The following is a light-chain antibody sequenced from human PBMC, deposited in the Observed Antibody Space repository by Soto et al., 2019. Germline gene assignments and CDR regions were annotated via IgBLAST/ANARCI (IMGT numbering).Light chain of an antibody. CDR1: SSDVGGYDY. CDR3: SSHTSGETRV. J-gene: IGLJ1*01. V-gene: IGLV2-14*01. Sequence: SALAQPSSMSSSPGQSMNISCTGTSSDVGGYDYVSWYQQPTDKAPKRISYEITKRLCGDSHSFSGSKTGNPASLTISRLQPDADADYYCSSHTSGETRVFGSGTKDTVL. CDR2: EIT.